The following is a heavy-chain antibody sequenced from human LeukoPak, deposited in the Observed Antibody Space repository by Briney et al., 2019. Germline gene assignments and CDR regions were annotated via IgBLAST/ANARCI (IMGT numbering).Heavy chain of an antibody. V-gene: IGHV4-38-2*02. J-gene: IGHJ4*02. Sequence: KPSETLSLTCTVSGYSISSGYYWGWIRQPPGKGLEWIGSIYHSGSTYYNPSLKSRVTISVDTSKNQFSLKLSSVTAADTAVYYCARVRGGYSSSWPYFDYWGQGTLVTVSS. CDR1: GYSISSGYY. CDR2: IYHSGST. CDR3: ARVRGGYSSSWPYFDY. D-gene: IGHD6-13*01.